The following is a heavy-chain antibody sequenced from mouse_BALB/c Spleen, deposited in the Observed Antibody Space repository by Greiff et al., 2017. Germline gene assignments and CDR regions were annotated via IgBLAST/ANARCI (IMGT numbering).Heavy chain of an antibody. CDR3: TREGHETRGYFDV. CDR2: ISSGGSYT. CDR1: GFTFSSYT. J-gene: IGHJ1*01. Sequence: EVKLMESGGGLVKPGGSLKLSCAASGFTFSSYTMSWVRQTPEKRLEWVATISSGGSYTYYPDSVKGRFTISRDNAKNTLYLQMSSLKAEDTAMYYCTREGHETRGYFDVWGAGTTVTVSS. D-gene: IGHD3-3*01. V-gene: IGHV5-6-4*01.